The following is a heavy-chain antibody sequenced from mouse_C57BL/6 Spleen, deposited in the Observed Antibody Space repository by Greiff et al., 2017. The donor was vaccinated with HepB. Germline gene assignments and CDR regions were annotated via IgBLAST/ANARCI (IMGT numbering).Heavy chain of an antibody. Sequence: VKVVESGPGLVQPSQSLSITCTVSGYSLTSYGVHWVRQSPGKGLEWLGVIWSGGSTDYNAAFISRLSISKDNSKSQVFFKMNSLQADDTAIYYCARGELEYYAMDYWGQGTSVTVSS. D-gene: IGHD3-3*01. CDR1: GYSLTSYG. J-gene: IGHJ4*01. V-gene: IGHV2-2*01. CDR3: ARGELEYYAMDY. CDR2: IWSGGST.